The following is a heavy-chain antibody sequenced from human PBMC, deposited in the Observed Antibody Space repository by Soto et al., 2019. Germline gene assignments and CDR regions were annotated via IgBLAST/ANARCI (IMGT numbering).Heavy chain of an antibody. Sequence: GGSLRLSCATSGFTFSSFWMSWVRQAPGKGLEWVANIKQDGSEKFYVDSVKGRFTISRDNAKNSLYLQMNSLRAEDTAVYYCASLVVPAADDAFDIWGQGTMVTVS. CDR1: GFTFSSFW. D-gene: IGHD2-2*01. J-gene: IGHJ3*02. CDR2: IKQDGSEK. CDR3: ASLVVPAADDAFDI. V-gene: IGHV3-7*01.